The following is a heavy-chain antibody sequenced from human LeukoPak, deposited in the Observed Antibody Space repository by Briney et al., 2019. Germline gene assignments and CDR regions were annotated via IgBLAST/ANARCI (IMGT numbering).Heavy chain of an antibody. CDR2: IKQDGSEK. Sequence: PGGSLRLSCIASGFSFSGHWMHWARQLPGKGLEWVANIKQDGSEKYYVDSVKGRFTISRDNAKNSLSLQMNSLRAEDMAVYYCARGRCSSTSCFFDYWGQGTLVTVSS. V-gene: IGHV3-7*01. CDR1: GFSFSGHW. D-gene: IGHD2-2*01. CDR3: ARGRCSSTSCFFDY. J-gene: IGHJ4*02.